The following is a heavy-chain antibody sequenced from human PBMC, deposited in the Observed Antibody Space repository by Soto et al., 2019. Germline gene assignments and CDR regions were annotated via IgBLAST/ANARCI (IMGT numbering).Heavy chain of an antibody. Sequence: SETLSLTCTVSGGSISSYYWSWIRQPPGKGLEWIGYIYYSGSTNYNPSLKSRVTISVDTSKNQFSLKLSSVTAADTAVYYCARHGVSDSSGYYSLAYWGQGTLVTVS. V-gene: IGHV4-59*08. CDR1: GGSISSYY. CDR2: IYYSGST. CDR3: ARHGVSDSSGYYSLAY. J-gene: IGHJ4*02. D-gene: IGHD3-22*01.